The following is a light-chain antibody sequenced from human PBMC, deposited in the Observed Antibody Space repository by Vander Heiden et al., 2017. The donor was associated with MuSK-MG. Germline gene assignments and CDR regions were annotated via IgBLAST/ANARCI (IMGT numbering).Light chain of an antibody. V-gene: IGKV1-39*01. Sequence: DIQMTQSPSSLSASLGDRVTITCRASESISTYLNWFQHKPGKAPKLLIYAASSLQSAAPSRFSGSGSGTDFTLTIGSLQPEDVATYFCQQTHSTPLTFGGGTKVEIK. CDR1: ESISTY. J-gene: IGKJ4*01. CDR2: AAS. CDR3: QQTHSTPLT.